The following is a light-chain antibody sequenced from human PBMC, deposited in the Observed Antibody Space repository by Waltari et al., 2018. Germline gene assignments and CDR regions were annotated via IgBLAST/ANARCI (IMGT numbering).Light chain of an antibody. CDR3: SSYTSSSTLV. Sequence: QSALTQPASVSGSPGQSITISCTGTSSDVGGYNYVSWFQQHPAKAPKHMIYDVSNRPSGVSNHFSCSKSGHTASLNISGLPAEDEADYYCSSYTSSSTLVFGGGTKLTVL. V-gene: IGLV2-14*03. J-gene: IGLJ2*01. CDR1: SSDVGGYNY. CDR2: DVS.